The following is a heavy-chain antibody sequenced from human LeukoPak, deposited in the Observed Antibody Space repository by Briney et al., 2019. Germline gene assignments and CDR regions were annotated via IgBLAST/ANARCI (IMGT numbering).Heavy chain of an antibody. D-gene: IGHD4-17*01. CDR3: ARGIESYGDYGY. CDR2: MYNSGST. V-gene: IGHV4-59*01. CDR1: GGSISGSY. J-gene: IGHJ4*02. Sequence: SETLSLTCTVSGGSISGSYWSWILQPPGKGLEWIAYMYNSGSTNYNPSLKSRVTISIDTSKNQFSLKLSSLTAADTAIYYCARGIESYGDYGYWGQGILVTVSS.